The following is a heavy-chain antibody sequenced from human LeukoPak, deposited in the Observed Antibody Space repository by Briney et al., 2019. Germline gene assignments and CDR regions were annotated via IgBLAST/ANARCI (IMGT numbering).Heavy chain of an antibody. CDR1: GVSISSYY. CDR3: ARVEVAAAGAYFDY. V-gene: IGHV4-59*01. D-gene: IGHD6-13*01. J-gene: IGHJ4*02. CDR2: IYYSGST. Sequence: SETLSLTCTVSGVSISSYYWSWIRQPPGKGLEWIGYIYYSGSTNYNPSLKSRVTISVDTSKNQFSLKLSSVTAADTAVYYCARVEVAAAGAYFDYWGQGTLVTVSS.